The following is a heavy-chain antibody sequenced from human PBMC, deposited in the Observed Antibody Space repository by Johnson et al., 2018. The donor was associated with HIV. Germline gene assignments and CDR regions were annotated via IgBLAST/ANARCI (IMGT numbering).Heavy chain of an antibody. D-gene: IGHD3-22*01. CDR1: GFTFSNYG. CDR2: IDQDGNDD. CDR3: ARDGIYSSPHDAFDI. V-gene: IGHV3-7*03. Sequence: MQLVESGGGVVQPGGSLRLSCAASGFTFSNYGMHWVRQAPGKELEWVANIDQDGNDDYYVDSLEGRFTISRDNAKKTLYLQMDNLRTEDTAIYYCARDGIYSSPHDAFDIWGQGTLVIVSS. J-gene: IGHJ3*02.